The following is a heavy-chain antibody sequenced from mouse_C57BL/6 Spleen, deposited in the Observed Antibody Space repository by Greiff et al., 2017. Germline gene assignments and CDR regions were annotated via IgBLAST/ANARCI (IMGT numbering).Heavy chain of an antibody. CDR2: IDPETGGT. J-gene: IGHJ2*01. CDR1: GYTFTDYE. V-gene: IGHV1-15*01. Sequence: QVQLQQSGAELVRPGASVTLSCKASGYTFTDYEMHWVKQTPVHGLEWIGAIDPETGGTAYNQKFKGKAILTADKSSSTAYMELRSLTSEDSAVYYCTRGAITTVYFDYWGQGTTLTVSS. D-gene: IGHD1-1*01. CDR3: TRGAITTVYFDY.